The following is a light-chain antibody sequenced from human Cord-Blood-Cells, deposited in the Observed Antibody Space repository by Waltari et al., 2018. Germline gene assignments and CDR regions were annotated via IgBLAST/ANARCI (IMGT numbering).Light chain of an antibody. CDR1: QSVSSY. Sequence: EIVLTQSPATLSLSPGERATPSSRASQSVSSYLAWYQQKPGKAPRLLIYDASNRATGIPARFSGSGSGTDFTLTISSLEPEDFAVYYCQQRSNWYTFGQGTKLEIK. V-gene: IGKV3-11*01. CDR2: DAS. J-gene: IGKJ2*01. CDR3: QQRSNWYT.